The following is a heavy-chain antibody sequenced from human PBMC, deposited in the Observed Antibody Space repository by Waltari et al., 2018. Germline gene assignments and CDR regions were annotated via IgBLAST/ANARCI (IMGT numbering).Heavy chain of an antibody. CDR1: GGSVSSGSYY. Sequence: QVQLQESGPGLVKPSETLSLTCTVSGGSVSSGSYYWSWIRQPPGKGLGWIGYIYYSGSTNYNPSLKSRVTISVDTSKNQFSLKLSAVTAADTAVYYCAMGLDYWGQGTLVTVSS. J-gene: IGHJ4*02. CDR2: IYYSGST. CDR3: AMGLDY. V-gene: IGHV4-61*01.